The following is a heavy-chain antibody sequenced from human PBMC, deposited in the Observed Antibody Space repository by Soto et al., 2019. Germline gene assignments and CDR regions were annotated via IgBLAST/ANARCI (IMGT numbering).Heavy chain of an antibody. Sequence: SVKVSCKASGGTFSSYAISWVRQAPGQGLEWMGGIIPIFGTANYAQKFQGRVTITADKSTSTAYMELSSLRSEDTAVYYCARRGYCSGGSCYSYYYGMDVWGQGTTVTVSS. J-gene: IGHJ6*02. CDR1: GGTFSSYA. CDR2: IIPIFGTA. CDR3: ARRGYCSGGSCYSYYYGMDV. D-gene: IGHD2-15*01. V-gene: IGHV1-69*06.